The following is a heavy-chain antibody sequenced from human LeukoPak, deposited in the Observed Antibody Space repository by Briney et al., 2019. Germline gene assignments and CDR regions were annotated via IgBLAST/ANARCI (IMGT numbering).Heavy chain of an antibody. CDR3: ASIPGGFGELLWNGQVIFDY. CDR1: GFTFSSYA. D-gene: IGHD3-10*01. V-gene: IGHV3-30*04. J-gene: IGHJ4*02. CDR2: ISYDGSNK. Sequence: GGSLRLFCAASGFTFSSYAMHWVRQAPGKGLEWVAVISYDGSNKYYADSVKGRFTISRDNSKNTLYLQMNSLRAEDTAVYYCASIPGGFGELLWNGQVIFDYWGQGTLVTVSS.